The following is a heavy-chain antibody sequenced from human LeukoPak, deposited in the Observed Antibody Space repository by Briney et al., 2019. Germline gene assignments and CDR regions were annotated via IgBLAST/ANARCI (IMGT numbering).Heavy chain of an antibody. CDR2: INPSGGST. CDR3: AREGHRSGAAAGIDY. V-gene: IGHV1-46*01. J-gene: IGHJ4*02. Sequence: VASVKVSCKASGYTFTSYYMDWVRQAPGQGLEWMGIINPSGGSTSYAQKFQGRVTMTRDMSTSTVYMELSSLRSEDTAVYYCAREGHRSGAAAGIDYWGQGTLVTVSS. CDR1: GYTFTSYY. D-gene: IGHD6-13*01.